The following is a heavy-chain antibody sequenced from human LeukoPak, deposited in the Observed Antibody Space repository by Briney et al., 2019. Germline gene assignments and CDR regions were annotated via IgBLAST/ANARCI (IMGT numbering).Heavy chain of an antibody. J-gene: IGHJ4*02. CDR2: IYYSGST. CDR3: ASLRGDGYNFSFDY. Sequence: SETLSLTCTVSGGSISSSSYYWGWIRQPPGKGLEWIGSIYYSGSTYYNPSLKSRVTISVDTSKNQFSLKLSSKTAADTAVYYCASLRGDGYNFSFDYWGQGTLVTVSS. D-gene: IGHD5-24*01. CDR1: GGSISSSSYY. V-gene: IGHV4-39*01.